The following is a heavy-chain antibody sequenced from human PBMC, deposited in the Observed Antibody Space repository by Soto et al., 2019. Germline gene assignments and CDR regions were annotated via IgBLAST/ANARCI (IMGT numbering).Heavy chain of an antibody. CDR1: GGSITSSEYY. CDR2: IYYSGSS. J-gene: IGHJ4*02. D-gene: IGHD1-1*01. Sequence: SETLSLTCTVSGGSITSSEYYWAWIRQPPGKGLQFVGTIYYSGSSYSNPSLKSRLSMSVDTSKNQFSLKVSSVTAADTAVYYCARHRNWKVDYWGQGTLVTVSS. V-gene: IGHV4-39*01. CDR3: ARHRNWKVDY.